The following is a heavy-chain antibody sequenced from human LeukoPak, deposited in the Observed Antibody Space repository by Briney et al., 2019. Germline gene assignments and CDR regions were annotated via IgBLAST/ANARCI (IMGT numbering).Heavy chain of an antibody. V-gene: IGHV1-2*02. CDR2: INPNSGGT. D-gene: IGHD5-12*01. J-gene: IGHJ6*02. CDR3: AREGMSGYAFLYYYYYYGTDV. Sequence: GASVKVSCKASGYTFTGYYMHWVRQAPGQGLEWMGWINPNSGGTNYAQKFQGRVTMTRDTSISTAYMELSRLRSDDTAVYYCAREGMSGYAFLYYYYYYGTDVWGQGTTVTVSS. CDR1: GYTFTGYY.